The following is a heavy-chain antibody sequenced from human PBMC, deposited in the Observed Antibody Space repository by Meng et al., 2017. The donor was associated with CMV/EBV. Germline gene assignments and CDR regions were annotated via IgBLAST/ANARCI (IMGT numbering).Heavy chain of an antibody. CDR2: TYYRSKWYN. CDR3: ARDLERSNYYYYYGMDV. D-gene: IGHD1-1*01. CDR1: AVHVPSNSAA. V-gene: IGHV6-1*01. Sequence: SQTSSLTLAISAVHVPSNSAAWNWIRQSPSRGLEWLGRTYYRSKWYNDYAVSVKSRITINPDTSKNQFSLQLNSVTPEDTAVYYCARDLERSNYYYYYGMDVWGQGTTVTVSS. J-gene: IGHJ6*02.